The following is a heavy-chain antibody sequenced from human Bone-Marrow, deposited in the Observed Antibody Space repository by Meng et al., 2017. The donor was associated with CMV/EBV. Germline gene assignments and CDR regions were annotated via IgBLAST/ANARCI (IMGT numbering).Heavy chain of an antibody. CDR1: GFTFSSYW. CDR2: IKQDGSEK. D-gene: IGHD4-17*01. J-gene: IGHJ6*02. Sequence: GESLKISCAASGFTFSSYWMSWVRQAPGKGLEWVANIKQDGSEKYYVDSVKGRFTISRDNAKNSLYLQMNSLRAEDTAVYYCARVYADSNGMDVCGQGTTVTASS. CDR3: ARVYADSNGMDV. V-gene: IGHV3-7*01.